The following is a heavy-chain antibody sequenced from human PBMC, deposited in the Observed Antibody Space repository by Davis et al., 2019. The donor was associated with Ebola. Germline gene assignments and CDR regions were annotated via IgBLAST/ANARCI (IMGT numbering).Heavy chain of an antibody. Sequence: PSETLSLTCAVSGGSISSGGYSWSWIRQPPGKGLEWIGNFYDGGSTYYSPSLKSRVTISVDTSQSQISLRLTSVIAADTAVYYCAKYVTVAGSGWFDPWGQGTLVTVSS. CDR1: GGSISSGGYS. CDR2: FYDGGST. CDR3: AKYVTVAGSGWFDP. V-gene: IGHV4-30-2*03. D-gene: IGHD3-10*01. J-gene: IGHJ5*02.